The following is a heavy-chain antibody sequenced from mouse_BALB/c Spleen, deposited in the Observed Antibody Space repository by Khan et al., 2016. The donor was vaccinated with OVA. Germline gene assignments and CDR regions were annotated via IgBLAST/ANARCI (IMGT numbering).Heavy chain of an antibody. V-gene: IGHV1S132*01. CDR2: IYPGTGTT. CDR3: AKGYSGNYEFAC. D-gene: IGHD2-1*01. J-gene: IGHJ3*01. Sequence: QVQLQQSGAELVKPGASVKLSCKTSGYTFTNYWIQWEKQRPGQGLGGIGEIYPGTGTTYYNEDFKAKATLTIEASSRPAYKQLSSLISEDYAVHFCAKGYSGNYEFACWAQGTLVTVSA. CDR1: GYTFTNYW.